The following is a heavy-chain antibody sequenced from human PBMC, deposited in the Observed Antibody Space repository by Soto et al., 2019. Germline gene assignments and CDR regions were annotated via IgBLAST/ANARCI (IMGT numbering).Heavy chain of an antibody. CDR2: IIPILGIA. D-gene: IGHD2-15*01. J-gene: IGHJ2*01. Sequence: QVQLVQSGAEVKKPGSSVKVSCTASGGTFSSYTISWVRQAPGQGLEWMGRIIPILGIANYAQKFQGRVTITADKSTSTAYLELSSLRSEETAVYYCARAPPTPFWYFDLWGRGTLVTVSS. V-gene: IGHV1-69*02. CDR1: GGTFSSYT. CDR3: ARAPPTPFWYFDL.